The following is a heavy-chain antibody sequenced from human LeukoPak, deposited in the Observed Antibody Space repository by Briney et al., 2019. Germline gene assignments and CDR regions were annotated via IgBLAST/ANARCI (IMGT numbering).Heavy chain of an antibody. CDR3: AKDLVVGALDY. J-gene: IGHJ4*02. CDR1: GFTFSSYA. V-gene: IGHV3-23*01. CDR2: ISGSGGST. Sequence: GGSLRLSCAASGFTFSSYAMSWSRQAPGKGLEWVSSISGSGGSTYYADSVKGRFTISRDNSRNMRFLQMNSLRADDTAVYYCAKDLVVGALDYWGQGTLVTVSS. D-gene: IGHD1-26*01.